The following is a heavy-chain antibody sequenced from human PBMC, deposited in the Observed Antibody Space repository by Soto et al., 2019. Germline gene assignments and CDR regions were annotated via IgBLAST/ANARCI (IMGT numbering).Heavy chain of an antibody. CDR1: GFTFSSYA. CDR3: AREGKTVVTPDFDY. V-gene: IGHV3-30-3*01. D-gene: IGHD2-21*02. Sequence: QVQLVESGGGVVQPGRSLRLSCAASGFTFSSYAMHWVRQAPGKGLEWVAVISYDGSNKYYADSVKGRFTISRDNSKNTLYLQMNSLRAEDTAVYYCAREGKTVVTPDFDYWGQGTLVTVSS. CDR2: ISYDGSNK. J-gene: IGHJ4*02.